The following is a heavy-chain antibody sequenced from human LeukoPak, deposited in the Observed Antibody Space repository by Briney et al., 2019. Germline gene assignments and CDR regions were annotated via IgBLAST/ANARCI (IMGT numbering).Heavy chain of an antibody. Sequence: SETLFLTCTVSGGSISSGGYYWSWIRQHPGQGLEWIGYIYYSGSTYYNPSLKSRVTISVDTSKNQFSLKLSSVTAADTAVYYCARDWRSGGYDVLDYWGQGTLVTVSS. CDR1: GGSISSGGYY. CDR2: IYYSGST. D-gene: IGHD5-12*01. J-gene: IGHJ4*02. V-gene: IGHV4-31*03. CDR3: ARDWRSGGYDVLDY.